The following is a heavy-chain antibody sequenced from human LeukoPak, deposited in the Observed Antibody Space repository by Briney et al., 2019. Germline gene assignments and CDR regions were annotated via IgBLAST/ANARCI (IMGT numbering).Heavy chain of an antibody. J-gene: IGHJ4*02. D-gene: IGHD2-21*01. CDR3: AKDLCGDDCYLGYFDY. CDR2: IRYDGSNK. CDR1: GFTFSSYG. Sequence: GGXLRLSCAASGFTFSSYGMHWVRQAPGKGLEGVAFIRYDGSNKYYADSVKGRFTISRDNSKNTLYLQMNSLRAEDTAVYYCAKDLCGDDCYLGYFDYWGQGTLVTVSS. V-gene: IGHV3-30*02.